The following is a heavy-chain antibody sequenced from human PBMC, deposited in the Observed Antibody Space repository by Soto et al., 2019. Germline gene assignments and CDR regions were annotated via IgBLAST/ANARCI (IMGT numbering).Heavy chain of an antibody. D-gene: IGHD2-2*01. J-gene: IGHJ4*02. CDR2: ISSSGSTI. CDR1: GFTFSDYY. CDR3: ARGHVLVPAAIGRYYFDY. Sequence: GGSLRLSCAASGFTFSDYYMSWIRQAPGKGLEWVSYISSSGSTIYYADSVKGRFTISRDNAKNSLYLQMNSLRAEDTAVYYCARGHVLVPAAIGRYYFDYWGQGTLVTVSS. V-gene: IGHV3-11*01.